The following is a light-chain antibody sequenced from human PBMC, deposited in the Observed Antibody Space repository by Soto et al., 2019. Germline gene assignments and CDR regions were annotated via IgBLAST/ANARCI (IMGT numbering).Light chain of an antibody. Sequence: QSALTQPRSVSGSPGQSVTISCTGTSNDVGSYDYVSWYQQFPGKAPKLMIYEVSKRPSGVPDRFSGSKSGNTASLTISGLQAEDEADYYCCSYAGIYISLYVLGTGTKVTVL. CDR2: EVS. V-gene: IGLV2-11*01. CDR3: CSYAGIYISLYV. J-gene: IGLJ1*01. CDR1: SNDVGSYDY.